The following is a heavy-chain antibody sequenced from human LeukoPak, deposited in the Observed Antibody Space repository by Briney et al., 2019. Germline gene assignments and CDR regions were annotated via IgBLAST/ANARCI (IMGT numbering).Heavy chain of an antibody. CDR1: GFTFGDCA. Sequence: PGGSLRLSCTASGFTFGDCAMSWVRQAPGKGLEWVGFIRSKTHGGTTEFAAPVKGRFSISRDDSKGIAYLQMNSLKTEDTAVYYCTRDGIPETNWSGYYIDYWGQGTLVTVSS. V-gene: IGHV3-49*04. D-gene: IGHD3-3*01. J-gene: IGHJ4*02. CDR2: IRSKTHGGTT. CDR3: TRDGIPETNWSGYYIDY.